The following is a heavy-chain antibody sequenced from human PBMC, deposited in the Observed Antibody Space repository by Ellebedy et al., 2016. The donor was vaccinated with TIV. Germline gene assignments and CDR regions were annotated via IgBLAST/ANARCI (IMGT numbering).Heavy chain of an antibody. V-gene: IGHV3-11*03. J-gene: IGHJ4*02. CDR3: TTRGQ. CDR1: GFTFSNYH. Sequence: GESLKISCAASGFTFSNYHMTWVRQAPGKGLEYVSYISARGSFTHYADSVRGRFTLSRDNAKSTLHLHMESLRADDTAVYYCTTRGQWGQGTLVTVSS. CDR2: ISARGSFT.